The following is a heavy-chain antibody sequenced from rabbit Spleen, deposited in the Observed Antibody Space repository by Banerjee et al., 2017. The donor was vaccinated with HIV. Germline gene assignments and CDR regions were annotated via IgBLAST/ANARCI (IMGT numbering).Heavy chain of an antibody. V-gene: IGHV1S45*01. D-gene: IGHD8-1*01. CDR1: GFSFSSSSY. J-gene: IGHJ4*01. Sequence: QEQLVESGGGLVQPEGSLTLTCTASGFSFSSSSYMCWVRQAPGKGLEWVACIWASGSANTYYASWAKGRFTISKTSSTTVTLQMTSLTVADTATYFCARDAGRGDYIDGVFNLWGQGTLDTVS. CDR3: ARDAGRGDYIDGVFNL. CDR2: IWASGSANT.